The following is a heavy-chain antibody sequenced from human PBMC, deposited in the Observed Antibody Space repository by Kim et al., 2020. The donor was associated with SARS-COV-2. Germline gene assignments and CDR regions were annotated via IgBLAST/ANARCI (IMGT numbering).Heavy chain of an antibody. V-gene: IGHV3-23*01. CDR2: ISGSGGST. D-gene: IGHD6-13*01. CDR1: GFTFSSYA. J-gene: IGHJ6*02. CDR3: AKEGSSSHLRVLYYYYGMDV. Sequence: GGSLRLSCAASGFTFSSYAMSWVRQAPGKGLEWVSAISGSGGSTYYADSVKGRFTISRDNSKNTLYLQMNSLRAEDTAVYYCAKEGSSSHLRVLYYYYGMDVWGQETTVTVSS.